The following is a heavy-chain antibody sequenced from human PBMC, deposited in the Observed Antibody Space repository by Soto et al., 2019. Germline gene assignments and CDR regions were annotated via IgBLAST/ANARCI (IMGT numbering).Heavy chain of an antibody. CDR3: ARHQGDDYGDYFDD. J-gene: IGHJ4*02. CDR1: GYSFASYW. Sequence: GESLNISCKGSGYSFASYWSGWVRQMPGKGLEWKGIIYPGDSDTRYSPSFQGQVTISADKSISTAYMQWSSLKASDTAMYYCARHQGDDYGDYFDDWGQGTLVTVSS. CDR2: IYPGDSDT. D-gene: IGHD4-17*01. V-gene: IGHV5-51*01.